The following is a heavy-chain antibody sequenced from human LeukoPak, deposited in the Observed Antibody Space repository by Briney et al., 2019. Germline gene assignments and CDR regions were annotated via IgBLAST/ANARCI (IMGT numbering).Heavy chain of an antibody. D-gene: IGHD3-10*02. J-gene: IGHJ4*02. CDR3: ARRGDYVLDY. Sequence: GGSLRLSCAASGFTFRSYTVNWVRQAPGKGLEWVSSISSSSTYIYYADSVKGRFTISRDNAKNSLYLQMNSLRAEDTAVYYCARRGDYVLDYWGQGTLVTVSS. CDR2: ISSSSTYI. CDR1: GFTFRSYT. V-gene: IGHV3-21*01.